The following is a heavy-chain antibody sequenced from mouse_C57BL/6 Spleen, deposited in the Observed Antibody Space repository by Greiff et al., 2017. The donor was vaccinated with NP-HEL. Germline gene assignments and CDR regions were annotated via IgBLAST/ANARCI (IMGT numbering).Heavy chain of an antibody. CDR1: GFSLTGYD. CDR3: ASDLSGNYVGY. CDR2: IWGVGST. V-gene: IGHV2-6*01. J-gene: IGHJ4*01. Sequence: VKLVESGPGLVAPSESLSISCTASGFSLTGYDVDWVRQSPGKGLEWLGVIWGVGSTNYNSALKSRLGITKDNSKSKVYLKMNSLQTDDTAMYYCASDLSGNYVGYWGQGTTVTVSS. D-gene: IGHD2-1*01.